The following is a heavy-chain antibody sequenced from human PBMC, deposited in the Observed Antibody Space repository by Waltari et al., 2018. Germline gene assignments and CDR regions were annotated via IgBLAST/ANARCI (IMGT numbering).Heavy chain of an antibody. V-gene: IGHV3-7*01. D-gene: IGHD6-19*01. Sequence: EVQLVESGGGLVQPGGSLRLSCAASGFTFSSYWMSWVRQAPGKGLEWLANKKQDGSGKHYVDLVKGRFTISRVNAKNSLYLQMNSLRADDTAVYYFARDRYHSSGWLIDYWGQGTLVTVSS. CDR1: GFTFSSYW. CDR2: KKQDGSGK. CDR3: ARDRYHSSGWLIDY. J-gene: IGHJ4*02.